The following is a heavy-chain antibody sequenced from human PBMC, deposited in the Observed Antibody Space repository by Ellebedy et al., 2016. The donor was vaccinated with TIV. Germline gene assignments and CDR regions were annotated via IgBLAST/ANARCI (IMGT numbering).Heavy chain of an antibody. V-gene: IGHV3-11*01. CDR2: ISDSGSSI. D-gene: IGHD2/OR15-2a*01. Sequence: GESLKTSCAASGFTFSDYYMSWIRQAPGKGLEWLSYISDSGSSILYADSVRGRFTISRDNAKNSLYLEMNSLRAEDTAIYYCAKDDDLSLTIRFDTWGQGTQVTVSS. J-gene: IGHJ5*02. CDR1: GFTFSDYY. CDR3: AKDDDLSLTIRFDT.